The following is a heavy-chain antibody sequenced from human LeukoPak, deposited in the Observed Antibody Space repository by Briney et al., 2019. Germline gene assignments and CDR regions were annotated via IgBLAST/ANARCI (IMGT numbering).Heavy chain of an antibody. V-gene: IGHV1-69*13. CDR2: IIPIFGTA. D-gene: IGHD2-15*01. CDR3: AREVEEYCSGGSCYGAHY. J-gene: IGHJ4*02. Sequence: GASVKVSCKASGGTFSIYAISWVRQAPGQGREGMGGIIPIFGTANYAQKFQGRVTITADESTSTAYMELSSLRSEDTAVYYCAREVEEYCSGGSCYGAHYWGQGTLVTVSS. CDR1: GGTFSIYA.